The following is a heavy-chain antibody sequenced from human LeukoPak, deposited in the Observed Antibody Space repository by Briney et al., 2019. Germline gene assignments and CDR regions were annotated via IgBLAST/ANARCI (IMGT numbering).Heavy chain of an antibody. D-gene: IGHD6-19*01. CDR1: GFTFSSYA. Sequence: GRSLRLSCAASGFTFSSYAMHWVRQAPGKGLEWVAVISYDGSNKYYADSVKGRFTISRDNSKNTLYLQMNSLRAEDTAVYYCARDWVAVAALDHWGQGTLVTVSS. J-gene: IGHJ4*02. CDR3: ARDWVAVAALDH. V-gene: IGHV3-30-3*01. CDR2: ISYDGSNK.